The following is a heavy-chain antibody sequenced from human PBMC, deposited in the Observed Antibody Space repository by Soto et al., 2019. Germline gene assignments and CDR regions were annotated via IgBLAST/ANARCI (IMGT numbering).Heavy chain of an antibody. V-gene: IGHV4-59*01. CDR1: RGSISSYY. J-gene: IGHJ5*02. CDR3: ARESAGSGKNNWFDP. D-gene: IGHD3-10*01. Sequence: SETLSLTCSVSRGSISSYYWSWVRQPPGKGLEWIGFIHRTGSTKYNPSLESRVTISVDTSQNQHSLRLSSVTAADTAVYYCARESAGSGKNNWFDPWGQGILVTVSS. CDR2: IHRTGST.